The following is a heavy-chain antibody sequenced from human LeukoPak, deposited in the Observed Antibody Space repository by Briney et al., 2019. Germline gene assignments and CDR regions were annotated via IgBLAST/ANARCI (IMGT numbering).Heavy chain of an antibody. V-gene: IGHV4-30-2*01. J-gene: IGHJ5*02. D-gene: IGHD4-17*01. CDR3: ARVFGTTVSPDGFDP. Sequence: PSQTLSLTCAVSGGSISSGGYSWSWIRQPPGKGLEWIGYIYHSGSTYYNPSLKSRVTIAVDRSKNQFSLKLSSVTAADTSVYYCARVFGTTVSPDGFDPWGQGTLVTVSS. CDR1: GGSISSGGYS. CDR2: IYHSGST.